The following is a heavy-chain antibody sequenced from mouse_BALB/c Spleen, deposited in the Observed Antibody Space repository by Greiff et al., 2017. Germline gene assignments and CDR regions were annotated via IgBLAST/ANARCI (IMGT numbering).Heavy chain of an antibody. J-gene: IGHJ4*01. V-gene: IGHV5-9-1*01. CDR1: GFTFSSYA. CDR3: ARMIITTVVATPYSMDY. CDR2: ISSGGSYT. Sequence: EVMLVESGGGLVKPGGSLKLSCAASGFTFSSYAMSWVRQTPEKRLEWVATISSGGSYTYYPDSVKGRFTISRDNAKNTLYLQMSSLRSEDTAMYYCARMIITTVVATPYSMDYWGQGTSVTVSS. D-gene: IGHD1-1*01.